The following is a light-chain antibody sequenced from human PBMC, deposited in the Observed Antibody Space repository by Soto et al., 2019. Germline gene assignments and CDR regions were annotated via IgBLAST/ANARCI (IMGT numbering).Light chain of an antibody. Sequence: DIQMTQSPSSLSASVGDRVTITRRASQSISTYLTWYQQKPGKAPELLIYAASSLRSGVPSRFSGSGSGTDFTLTISSLQPEDFGTYYCQQSYNTPLAFGQGTKVDIK. J-gene: IGKJ1*01. CDR2: AAS. CDR1: QSISTY. V-gene: IGKV1-39*01. CDR3: QQSYNTPLA.